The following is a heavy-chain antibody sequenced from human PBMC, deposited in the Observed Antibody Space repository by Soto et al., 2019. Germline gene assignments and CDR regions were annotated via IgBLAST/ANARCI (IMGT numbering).Heavy chain of an antibody. CDR2: ISGSGGST. D-gene: IGHD5-12*01. CDR1: GFTFSSYA. Sequence: EVQLLESGGGLVQPGGSLRLSCAASGFTFSSYAMSWVRQAPGKGLEWVSVISGSGGSTYYADSVKGRFTISRDNSKNTLYLQMKSLRAEDTAVYYCAKTPEMATISSFDYWGQGTLVTVSS. J-gene: IGHJ4*02. CDR3: AKTPEMATISSFDY. V-gene: IGHV3-23*01.